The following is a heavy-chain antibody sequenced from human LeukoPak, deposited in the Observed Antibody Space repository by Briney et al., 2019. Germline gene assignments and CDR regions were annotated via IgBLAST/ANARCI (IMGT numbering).Heavy chain of an antibody. CDR1: GGSIRAYY. V-gene: IGHV4-4*07. CDR2: VYTSGST. J-gene: IGHJ3*02. CDR3: ARLITGTTTAFDI. D-gene: IGHD1-7*01. Sequence: SETLSLTCSVSGGSIRAYYWTWIRQPPGKGLEWIGRVYTSGSTHYNPSLKTRLTMSVDTSKNQFSLKLSSVTAADTAVYYCARLITGTTTAFDIWGQGTMVTVSS.